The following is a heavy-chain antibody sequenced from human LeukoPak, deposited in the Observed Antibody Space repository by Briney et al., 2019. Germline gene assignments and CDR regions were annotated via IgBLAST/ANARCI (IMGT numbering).Heavy chain of an antibody. CDR3: ARDLPPIGSGNYEFPDH. CDR2: INPNSGYT. V-gene: IGHV1-2*02. D-gene: IGHD1-26*01. CDR1: GYTFTGHY. Sequence: ASVKVSCKASGYTFTGHYMHWVRQAPGQGLEWMGWINPNSGYTNFAQKFQGRVTMTRDTSISTAYMELSRLRSADTAVYYCARDLPPIGSGNYEFPDHWGQGTLVTVSS. J-gene: IGHJ4*02.